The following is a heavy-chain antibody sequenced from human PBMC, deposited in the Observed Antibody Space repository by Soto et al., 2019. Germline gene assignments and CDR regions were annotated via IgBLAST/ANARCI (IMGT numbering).Heavy chain of an antibody. V-gene: IGHV3-23*01. Sequence: EVQLLESGGGLVQPGGSLRLSCAASGFTFNSYAMSWVRQAPGKGLEWVSGISSSGVSTFYADSVKGRFTISRDNSKNTRYLQMNSLRAEDTAVYYCARGGLSVLYIDYWGQGTLVTASP. CDR3: ARGGLSVLYIDY. D-gene: IGHD2-8*02. J-gene: IGHJ4*02. CDR2: ISSSGVST. CDR1: GFTFNSYA.